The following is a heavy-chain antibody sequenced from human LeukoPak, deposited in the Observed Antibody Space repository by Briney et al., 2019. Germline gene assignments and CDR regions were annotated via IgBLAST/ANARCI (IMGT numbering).Heavy chain of an antibody. CDR3: ARDPRYSSSWSQGDYMDV. CDR1: GFTFSSYW. CDR2: ISSSSSPI. D-gene: IGHD6-13*01. V-gene: IGHV3-48*04. J-gene: IGHJ6*03. Sequence: GGSLRLSCAASGFTFSSYWMSWVRQAPGKGLEWISYISSSSSPIYNEDSVKGRFTISRDNAKNSVYLQMNSLRAEDTAVYYCARDPRYSSSWSQGDYMDVWGKGTTVTVSS.